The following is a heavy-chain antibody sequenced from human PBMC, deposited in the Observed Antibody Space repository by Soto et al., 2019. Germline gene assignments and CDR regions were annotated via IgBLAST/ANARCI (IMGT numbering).Heavy chain of an antibody. V-gene: IGHV3-30*18. Sequence: VQLVESGGGVVQPGRSLTLSCAASGFTFSGYAMHWLRQAPGKGLEWVAFISYNGRDKFHADSVKGRFTISRDNSKNTLYLQMNSLRAEDTAVYFCAQEVDAFDLWGQGTMVTVSS. J-gene: IGHJ3*01. CDR3: AQEVDAFDL. CDR2: ISYNGRDK. CDR1: GFTFSGYA.